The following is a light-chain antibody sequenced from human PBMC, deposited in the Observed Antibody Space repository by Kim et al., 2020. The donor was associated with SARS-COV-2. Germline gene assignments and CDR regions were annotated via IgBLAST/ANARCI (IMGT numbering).Light chain of an antibody. V-gene: IGLV2-14*03. CDR2: DDS. CDR1: SSDVGGYNY. J-gene: IGLJ1*01. CDR3: SSYTSSSTLEV. Sequence: SITIACTGTSSDVGGYNYVSWYQQHPGKVPKLMIFDDSNRPSGVSNRFSGSKSGNTASLTISGLQAEDEADYYCSSYTSSSTLEVFGTGTKVTVL.